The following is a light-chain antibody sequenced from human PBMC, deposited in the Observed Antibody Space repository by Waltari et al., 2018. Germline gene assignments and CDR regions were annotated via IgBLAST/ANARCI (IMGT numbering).Light chain of an antibody. CDR1: QSVETF. V-gene: IGKV3-11*01. Sequence: EVVLTQSPATLALSPGERATLSCRASQSVETFIAWYQQNPGQAPRLLIYEASNRASGIPVRFSGSGSGTDFTLTISSLEPEDFAIYSCQQRSSWPLTFGGGTKVEIK. CDR3: QQRSSWPLT. CDR2: EAS. J-gene: IGKJ4*01.